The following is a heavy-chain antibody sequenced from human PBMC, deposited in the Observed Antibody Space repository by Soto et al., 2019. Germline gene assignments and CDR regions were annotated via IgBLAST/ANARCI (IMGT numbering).Heavy chain of an antibody. CDR3: ARDQKAAATPNGMDV. Sequence: QVQLVQSGAEVKKPGASVKVSCKASGYTFISYGISWVRQAPGQGLEWMGWISVYNGNTNYAQKLQDRVTMTTDTSTXTAYMELRSLRSDDTAVYYCARDQKAAATPNGMDVWGQGTTVTVSS. CDR1: GYTFISYG. J-gene: IGHJ6*02. V-gene: IGHV1-18*01. D-gene: IGHD6-13*01. CDR2: ISVYNGNT.